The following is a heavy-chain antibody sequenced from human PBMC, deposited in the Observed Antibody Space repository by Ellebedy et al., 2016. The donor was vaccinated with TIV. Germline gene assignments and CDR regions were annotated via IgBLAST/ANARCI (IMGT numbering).Heavy chain of an antibody. CDR3: ARAVLRYFDWSASYGMDV. CDR2: IYNSGST. D-gene: IGHD3-9*01. Sequence: MPSETLSLTCTVSGGYISSYYWSWIRQPPGKGLEWIGCIYNSGSTNYNPSLKSRVTISEDTSKNQFSLKLSSVTAADTAVYYCARAVLRYFDWSASYGMDVWGQGTTVTVSS. CDR1: GGYISSYY. V-gene: IGHV4-59*01. J-gene: IGHJ6*02.